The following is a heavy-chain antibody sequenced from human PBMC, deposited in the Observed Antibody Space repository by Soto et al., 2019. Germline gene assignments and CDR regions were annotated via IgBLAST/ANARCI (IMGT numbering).Heavy chain of an antibody. CDR3: ARDHRVVTILGDYYYMDV. Sequence: PSETLSLTCTVSGGSISSYYWSWIRQPPGKGLEWIGYIYYSGSTNYNPSLKSRVTISVDTSKNQFSLKLSSVTAADTAVYYFARDHRVVTILGDYYYMDVWGKGTTVTVSS. V-gene: IGHV4-59*01. D-gene: IGHD3-3*01. CDR2: IYYSGST. J-gene: IGHJ6*03. CDR1: GGSISSYY.